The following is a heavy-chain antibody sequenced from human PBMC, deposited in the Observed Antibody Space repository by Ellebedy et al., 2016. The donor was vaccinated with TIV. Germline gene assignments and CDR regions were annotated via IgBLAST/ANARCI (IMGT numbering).Heavy chain of an antibody. V-gene: IGHV3-7*03. J-gene: IGHJ4*02. CDR3: TRRGSMFDH. CDR1: GFTFSNYW. Sequence: GGSLRLSXAASGFTFSNYWMSWVRQAPGKGLEWVTNINQDVSEKYYVDSVKGRFTISRDNARDSLYLQMNSLRAEDTAVYYCTRRGSMFDHWGQGTLVSVSS. CDR2: INQDVSEK.